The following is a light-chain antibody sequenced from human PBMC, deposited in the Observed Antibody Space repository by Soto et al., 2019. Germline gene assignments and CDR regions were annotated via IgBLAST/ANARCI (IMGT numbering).Light chain of an antibody. J-gene: IGLJ2*01. CDR2: DVS. V-gene: IGLV2-14*01. Sequence: QSALTQPASVSGSPGQSITISCTGTSSDVGGYNYVSWYQQHPGKAPKLMIYDVSNRPSGVSNRFSGSESGNTASLTISALQAEDEADYYCSSYTSSSTLVFGGGTQLTVL. CDR3: SSYTSSSTLV. CDR1: SSDVGGYNY.